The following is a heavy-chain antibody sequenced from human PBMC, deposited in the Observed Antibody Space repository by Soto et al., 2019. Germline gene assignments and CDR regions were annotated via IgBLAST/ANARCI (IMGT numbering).Heavy chain of an antibody. CDR1: GFTFSRYW. CDR2: IKQDGSEK. D-gene: IGHD3-9*01. V-gene: IGHV3-7*03. J-gene: IGHJ6*02. Sequence: WACLRPSFAASGFTFSRYWMSWVRQAAGKGLEWVANIKQDGSEKYYVDSVKGRFTISRDNAKNSLYLQMNSLRAEDTAVYYCARVGSLRYFDWSIYGMDVWGQGTTVTVSS. CDR3: ARVGSLRYFDWSIYGMDV.